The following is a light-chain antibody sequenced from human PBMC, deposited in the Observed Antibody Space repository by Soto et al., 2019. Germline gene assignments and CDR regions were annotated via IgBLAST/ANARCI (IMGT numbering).Light chain of an antibody. CDR3: QSYDRSLSGYV. CDR1: SSNIGAHYD. Sequence: QSVLTQPPSVSGAPGQRVTISCTGSSSNIGAHYDVHWYQHLPGTAPKLLIYGNSNRPSGVPDRFSASRSGTSASLAITGLQAEDEADYYCQSYDRSLSGYVFGTGTKVTVL. J-gene: IGLJ1*01. CDR2: GNS. V-gene: IGLV1-40*01.